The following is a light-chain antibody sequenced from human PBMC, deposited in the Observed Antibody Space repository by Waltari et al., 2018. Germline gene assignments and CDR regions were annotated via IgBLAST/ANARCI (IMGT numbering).Light chain of an antibody. CDR1: QSVSVF. CDR3: QQSYSTPLFT. CDR2: SAS. V-gene: IGKV1-39*01. J-gene: IGKJ5*01. Sequence: DIQMTQSPSSLSASVGDTVTIACRESQSVSVFLNWYHQKPGKAPELLIHSASSLHSGVPSRFSGRGSGTDFILTISGLQPEDFGTYYCQQSYSTPLFTFGQGTRLEIK.